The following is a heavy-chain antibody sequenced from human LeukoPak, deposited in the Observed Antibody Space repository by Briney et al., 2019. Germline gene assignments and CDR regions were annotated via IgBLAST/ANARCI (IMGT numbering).Heavy chain of an antibody. CDR2: INHSGST. J-gene: IGHJ4*02. Sequence: PSETLSLTCAVYGGSFSGYYWSWIRQPPGKRLEWIGEINHSGSTNYNPSLKSRVTISVDTSKNQFSLKLSSVTAADTAVYYCARENDPKVFDYWGQGTLVTVSS. CDR3: ARENDPKVFDY. D-gene: IGHD1-1*01. CDR1: GGSFSGYY. V-gene: IGHV4-34*01.